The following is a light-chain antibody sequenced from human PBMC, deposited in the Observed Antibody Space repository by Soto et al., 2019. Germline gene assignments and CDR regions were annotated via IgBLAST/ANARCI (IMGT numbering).Light chain of an antibody. CDR1: SSDVGGYNY. Sequence: QSVLTQPASVSGSPGQSITISCTGTSSDVGGYNYVSWYQQHPGKAPKLMIYDVSYRPSGVSDRFSGSKSGNTASLTISGLQSEDEADYYCDSYTSGSPYVFGTGTKVT. CDR3: DSYTSGSPYV. V-gene: IGLV2-14*01. CDR2: DVS. J-gene: IGLJ1*01.